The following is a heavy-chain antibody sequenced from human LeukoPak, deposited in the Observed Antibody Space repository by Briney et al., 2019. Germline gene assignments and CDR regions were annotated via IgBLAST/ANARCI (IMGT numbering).Heavy chain of an antibody. CDR2: IRGRGGTT. CDR3: AKRIAVSGSKGVDY. D-gene: IGHD6-19*01. CDR1: GFSFSIYT. V-gene: IGHV3-23*01. Sequence: GGSLRLSCAASGFSFSIYTMTWDRQVPGKVLEWESTIRGRGGTTYYAGSVNGRFTISRDNSKNTLYLQLTSLRAEDTAIYYCAKRIAVSGSKGVDYWGQGTLVTVSS. J-gene: IGHJ4*02.